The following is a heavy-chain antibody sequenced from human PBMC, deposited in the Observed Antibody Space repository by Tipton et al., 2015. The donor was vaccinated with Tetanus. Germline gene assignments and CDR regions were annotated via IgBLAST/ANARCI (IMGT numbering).Heavy chain of an antibody. CDR1: GGPLRGGDHN. D-gene: IGHD3-3*01. CDR3: AGANYDSSKKGPFDA. Sequence: TLSLTCSVSGGPLRGGDHNWSWIRQAPGKGLEWLAYISSSGSTNSNYFHKSRITMSRDTSKNQFSLKLASVTAAVTAVYFCAGANYDSSKKGPFDAWGQGILVIVS. V-gene: IGHV4-61*08. CDR2: ISSSGST. J-gene: IGHJ4*02.